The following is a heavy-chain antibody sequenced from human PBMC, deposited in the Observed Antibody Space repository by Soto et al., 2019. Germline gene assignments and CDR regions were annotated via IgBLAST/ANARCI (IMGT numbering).Heavy chain of an antibody. J-gene: IGHJ5*02. CDR2: INHSGST. CDR1: GGSFSGYY. D-gene: IGHD4-17*01. V-gene: IGHV4-34*01. CDR3: ARGPTTVTTGTWFDP. Sequence: PSETLSLTCAVYGGSFSGYYWSWIRQPPGKGLEWIGEINHSGSTNYNPSLKSRVTIPVDTSKNQFSLKLSSVTAADTAVYYCARGPTTVTTGTWFDPWGQGTLVTVSS.